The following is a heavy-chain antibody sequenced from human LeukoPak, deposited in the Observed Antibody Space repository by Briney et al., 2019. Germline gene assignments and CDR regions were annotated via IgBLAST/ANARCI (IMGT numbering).Heavy chain of an antibody. Sequence: ASVKVSCKASGYTFTSYAMHWVRQAPGQRLEWMRWINAGNGNTKYSQKFQGRVTITRDTSASTAYMELSSLRSEDTAAYYCARVEADCSSTSCAFDYWGQGTLVTVSS. V-gene: IGHV1-3*01. CDR2: INAGNGNT. J-gene: IGHJ4*02. CDR1: GYTFTSYA. D-gene: IGHD2-2*01. CDR3: ARVEADCSSTSCAFDY.